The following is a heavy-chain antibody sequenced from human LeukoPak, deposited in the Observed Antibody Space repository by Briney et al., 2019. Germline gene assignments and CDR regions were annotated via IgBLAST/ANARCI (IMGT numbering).Heavy chain of an antibody. D-gene: IGHD3-10*01. V-gene: IGHV1-2*02. CDR1: GYTFTGYY. CDR3: ARSMAYYGSGSYYMGNY. Sequence: ASVKVSCKASGYTFTGYYMHWVRQAPGQGLEWTGWINPNSGGTNYAQKFQGRATMTRDTSISTAYMELSRLRSDDTAVYYCARSMAYYGSGSYYMGNYWGQGTLVTVSS. J-gene: IGHJ4*02. CDR2: INPNSGGT.